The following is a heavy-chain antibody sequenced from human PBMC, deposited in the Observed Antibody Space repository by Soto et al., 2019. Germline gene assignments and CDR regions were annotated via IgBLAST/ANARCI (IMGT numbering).Heavy chain of an antibody. CDR1: GYSFTSYG. V-gene: IGHV1-18*01. CDR2: INPNSGNT. D-gene: IGHD3-10*01. CDR3: ARVRWFGEFSDAFDI. J-gene: IGHJ3*02. Sequence: ASVKVSCKASGYSFTSYGITWVRQAPGQGLEWIGWINPNSGNTNNAQKLQGRVTMTTDTSTSTAYMELRSLRSDDTAVYYCARVRWFGEFSDAFDIWGQGTMVTVSS.